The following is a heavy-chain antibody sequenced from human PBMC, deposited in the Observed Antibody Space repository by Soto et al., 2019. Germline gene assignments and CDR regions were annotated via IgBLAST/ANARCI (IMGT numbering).Heavy chain of an antibody. Sequence: GGSLRLSCAASGFTFSSYAMSWVRQAPGKGLEWVSAISGSGGSTYYADSVKGRFTISRDNSKNTLYLQMNSLRAEDTAVYYCAKDKLVVLLRGPINWFDPWGQGTLVTVSS. CDR1: GFTFSSYA. D-gene: IGHD2-8*02. J-gene: IGHJ5*02. CDR3: AKDKLVVLLRGPINWFDP. CDR2: ISGSGGST. V-gene: IGHV3-23*01.